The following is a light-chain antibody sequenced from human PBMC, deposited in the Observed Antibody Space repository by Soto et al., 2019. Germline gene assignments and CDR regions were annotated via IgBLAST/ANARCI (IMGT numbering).Light chain of an antibody. CDR2: KVS. Sequence: DVVMTQSPLSLPVTLGQPASISCRSSQSLVYRDGDTYLSWFQQRPGQSPRRLIYKVSDRDSGVPDRFSGSGSGTDFTLKISRVEAEDVGVYYCMQGTHWPPTFGGGTKVEIK. V-gene: IGKV2-30*01. CDR3: MQGTHWPPT. CDR1: QSLVYRDGDTY. J-gene: IGKJ4*01.